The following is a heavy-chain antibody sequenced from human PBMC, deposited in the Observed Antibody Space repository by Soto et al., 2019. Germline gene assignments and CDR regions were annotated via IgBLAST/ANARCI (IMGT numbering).Heavy chain of an antibody. V-gene: IGHV1-2*04. D-gene: IGHD3-9*01. CDR2: INPNSGGT. Sequence: ASVKVSCKASGYTFTVYYMHWVRQAPGQGLEWMGWINPNSGGTNYAQKFQGWVTMTRDTSISTAYMELSRLRSDDTAVYYCARRTYDILTGYQDAFDIWGQGTMVTVSS. J-gene: IGHJ3*02. CDR3: ARRTYDILTGYQDAFDI. CDR1: GYTFTVYY.